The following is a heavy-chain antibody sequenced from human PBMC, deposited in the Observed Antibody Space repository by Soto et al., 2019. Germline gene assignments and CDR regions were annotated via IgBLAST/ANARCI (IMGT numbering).Heavy chain of an antibody. CDR2: VSSRGGDT. Sequence: VGSLIVWCSTAGLKFSSHGMNLVRQAPGKGLEWVAGVSSRGGDTAYADSVKGRFTISRDNSKDTLYLQMNSLRVEDTAVYYCAKSPRTAHYYGLDVRGQAPTLTVSS. V-gene: IGHV3-23*01. D-gene: IGHD4-17*01. CDR3: AKSPRTAHYYGLDV. J-gene: IGHJ6*02. CDR1: GLKFSSHG.